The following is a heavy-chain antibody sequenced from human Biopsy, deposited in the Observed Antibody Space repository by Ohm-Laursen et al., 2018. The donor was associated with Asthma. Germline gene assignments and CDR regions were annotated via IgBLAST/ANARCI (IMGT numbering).Heavy chain of an antibody. D-gene: IGHD7-27*01. J-gene: IGHJ4*02. Sequence: GTLSLTCRVSGGSMSSSSYYWGWIRQPPGKGLEWMGSISYTGSAYHNPSLKSRVTISVATSKNHFSLKLSSVSAADTAVYYCARHWDWGSFFDYWGQGTPVTVSS. CDR2: ISYTGSA. CDR1: GGSMSSSSYY. CDR3: ARHWDWGSFFDY. V-gene: IGHV4-39*01.